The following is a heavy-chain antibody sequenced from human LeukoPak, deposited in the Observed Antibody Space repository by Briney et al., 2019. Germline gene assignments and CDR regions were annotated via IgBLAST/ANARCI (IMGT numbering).Heavy chain of an antibody. Sequence: ASVKVSCKASGYTFTSYYMHWVRQAPGQGLEWMGIINPSGGSTSYAQKLQGRVTMNRDTSTSTVYMELSSLRSEDTAVYYCARSGAYYYDSSGYFLAYWGQGTLVTVSS. CDR3: ARSGAYYYDSSGYFLAY. J-gene: IGHJ4*02. CDR2: INPSGGST. V-gene: IGHV1-46*01. CDR1: GYTFTSYY. D-gene: IGHD3-22*01.